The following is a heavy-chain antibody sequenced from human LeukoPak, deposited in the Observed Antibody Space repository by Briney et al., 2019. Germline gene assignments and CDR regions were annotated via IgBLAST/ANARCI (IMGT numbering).Heavy chain of an antibody. D-gene: IGHD3-16*01. CDR3: ARSLGDD. Sequence: PGGSLRLSCAASGLTFSNYWMTWVRQAPGKGLEWVANINQYGSEKYYVDSVKGRFTISRDNAKNSVSLQMNSLRAEDTAVYFCARSLGDDWGQGTTVTVSS. CDR2: INQYGSEK. J-gene: IGHJ6*02. CDR1: GLTFSNYW. V-gene: IGHV3-7*01.